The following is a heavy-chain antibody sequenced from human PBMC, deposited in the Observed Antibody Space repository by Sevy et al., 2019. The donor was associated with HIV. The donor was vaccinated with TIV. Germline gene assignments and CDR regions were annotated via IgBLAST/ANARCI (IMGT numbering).Heavy chain of an antibody. CDR2: IYPGDSDT. D-gene: IGHD2-2*01. CDR1: GYTFTNYW. V-gene: IGHV5-51*01. J-gene: IGHJ4*02. CDR3: ARYPIVVVPAAEYYFDY. Sequence: GESLKISCKGSGYTFTNYWIGWVRQMPGKGLEWMGIIYPGDSDTRYRPSFQGQVTISADKSISTAYLQWISLKASDTAMYYCARYPIVVVPAAEYYFDYWGQGTLVTVSS.